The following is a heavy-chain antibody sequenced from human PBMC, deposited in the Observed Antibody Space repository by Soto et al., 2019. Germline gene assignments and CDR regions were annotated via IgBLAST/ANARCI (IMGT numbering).Heavy chain of an antibody. CDR1: EFTFSSYA. D-gene: IGHD2-8*01. CDR2: VSNDGSNK. Sequence: QVQLVESGGGVVQPGESLRLSCAASEFTFSSYAMHWVRQAPGKGLEWVAVVSNDGSNKYYADSVKGRFTISRDNSKNTLNLQMNSLRAEDTALYYCAKDQSTNSRSYHALDVWGQGTTVTVSS. V-gene: IGHV3-30*18. J-gene: IGHJ6*02. CDR3: AKDQSTNSRSYHALDV.